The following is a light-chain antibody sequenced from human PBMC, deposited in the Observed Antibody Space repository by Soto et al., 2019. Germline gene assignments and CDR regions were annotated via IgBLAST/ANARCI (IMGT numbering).Light chain of an antibody. Sequence: QSALTQPASVSGSLGQSITISCTGTSSDVGGYDYVSWNQQHRGKAPKLIIFEVDNRPSGVSSRFSGSKSGNTASLTISGLQADDEADYYCSSYNFSNTVLFGGGTKLTVL. V-gene: IGLV2-14*01. CDR3: SSYNFSNTVL. CDR1: SSDVGGYDY. CDR2: EVD. J-gene: IGLJ2*01.